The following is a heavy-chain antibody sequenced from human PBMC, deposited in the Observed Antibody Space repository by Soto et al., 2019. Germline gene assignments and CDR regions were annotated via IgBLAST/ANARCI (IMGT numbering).Heavy chain of an antibody. D-gene: IGHD6-19*01. Sequence: SETLSLTCVVSGYSISSAYYWGWIRQPPGKGLEWIGSVYHSGSTYYNPSLKSRVTISVDTSKNHFSLKLRSVTAADSAVYYCAKDRDPIAVARAGLEYWGQGTLVTVS. CDR1: GYSISSAYY. CDR2: VYHSGST. V-gene: IGHV4-38-2*02. J-gene: IGHJ4*02. CDR3: AKDRDPIAVARAGLEY.